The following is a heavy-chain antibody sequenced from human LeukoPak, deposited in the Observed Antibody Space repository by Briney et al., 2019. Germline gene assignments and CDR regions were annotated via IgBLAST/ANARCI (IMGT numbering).Heavy chain of an antibody. CDR1: GFNVSSNY. CDR3: ARVASSGYHLDY. J-gene: IGHJ4*02. V-gene: IGHV3-11*05. D-gene: IGHD3-22*01. Sequence: GGSLRLSCVASGFNVSSNYMSWIRQAPGKGLEWVSYISSSSIYTNYADSVKGRFTISRDNAKNSLYLQMNSLRAEDTAVYYCARVASSGYHLDYWGQGTLVTVSS. CDR2: ISSSSIYT.